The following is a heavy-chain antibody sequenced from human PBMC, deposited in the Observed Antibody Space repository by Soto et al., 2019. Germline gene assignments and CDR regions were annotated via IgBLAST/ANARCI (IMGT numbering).Heavy chain of an antibody. CDR3: PRLRRAAPTGWYFDL. V-gene: IGHV3-48*03. D-gene: IGHD4-17*01. Sequence: GGSLRLSCVGSGFTFSNYEMTWVRQAPGKGPQWVSYISSGGGSKYFAAPVKGRVSISRDNAKNSLFLDMNNLRGEDTALYYCPRLRRAAPTGWYFDLWGRGTLVTVSS. CDR2: ISSGGGSK. CDR1: GFTFSNYE. J-gene: IGHJ2*01.